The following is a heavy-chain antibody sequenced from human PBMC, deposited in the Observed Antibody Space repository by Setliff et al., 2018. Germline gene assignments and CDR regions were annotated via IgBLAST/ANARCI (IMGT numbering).Heavy chain of an antibody. CDR1: DFSINSGYY. CDR3: ARDRRIVGARHAFDI. D-gene: IGHD1-26*01. J-gene: IGHJ3*02. Sequence: PSETLSLTCSVSDFSINSGYYWGWIRQSPGEGLEWIGSIYRNGNTYYNPSLKSRVTISVDTSKNQLSLKLNSVTAADTAVYYCARDRRIVGARHAFDIWGQGTMVT. CDR2: IYRNGNT. V-gene: IGHV4-38-2*02.